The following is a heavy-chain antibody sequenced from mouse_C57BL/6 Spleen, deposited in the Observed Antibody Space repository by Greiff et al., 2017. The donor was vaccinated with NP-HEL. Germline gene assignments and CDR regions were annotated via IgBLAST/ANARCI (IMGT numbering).Heavy chain of an antibody. V-gene: IGHV7-3*01. CDR3: ARYYGSLWYFDV. CDR2: IRNKATGYTT. Sequence: EVKLMESGGGLVQPGGSLSLSCAASGFTFTDYYMSWVRQPPGKALEWLGFIRNKATGYTTEYSASVKGRFTISRDNSQSILYLQMNALRAEDSATYDCARYYGSLWYFDVWGTGTTVTVSS. CDR1: GFTFTDYY. J-gene: IGHJ1*03. D-gene: IGHD1-1*01.